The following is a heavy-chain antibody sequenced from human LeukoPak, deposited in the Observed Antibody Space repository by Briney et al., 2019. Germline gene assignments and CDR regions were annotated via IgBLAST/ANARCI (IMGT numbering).Heavy chain of an antibody. CDR3: ARNGGWYSYYFDY. V-gene: IGHV3-66*01. Sequence: GGSLRLSCAASGFTVSSNYMSWVRQAPGKGLEWVSVIYSGGSTYYADSVKGRFTISRDNSKNTLYLQMNSLRAEDTAVYYCARNGGWYSYYFDYWGQGTLVTVSS. CDR2: IYSGGST. J-gene: IGHJ4*02. CDR1: GFTVSSNY. D-gene: IGHD6-19*01.